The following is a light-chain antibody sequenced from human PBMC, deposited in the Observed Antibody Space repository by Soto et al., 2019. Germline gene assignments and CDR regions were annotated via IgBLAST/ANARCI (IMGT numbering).Light chain of an antibody. CDR3: QQRSNWRVT. J-gene: IGKJ4*01. CDR1: QSISSY. CDR2: DAS. Sequence: IVLTQSPATLSLSTGDRATITCRASQSISSYLAWYQQKPGQAPRLLIYDASTMATGIPARFSGSGSGTDFTLTISSLEPEDFAVYYCQQRSNWRVTFGGGTKVDIK. V-gene: IGKV3-11*01.